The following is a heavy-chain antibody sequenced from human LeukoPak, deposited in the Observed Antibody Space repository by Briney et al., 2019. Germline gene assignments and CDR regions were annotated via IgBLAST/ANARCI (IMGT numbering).Heavy chain of an antibody. Sequence: TSETLSLTCKGSGYPIGLDYYGVWIRQAPGRGLQWIGGFHRGRIQYNSALNSRVTISIDSSKNQFSLRMWPVTAADTAFYFCARAPSSYESGNGYPNLGWLDPWGQGALVTVSS. CDR3: ARAPSSYESGNGYPNLGWLDP. CDR1: GYPIGLDYY. CDR2: FHRGRI. J-gene: IGHJ5*02. V-gene: IGHV4-38-2*02. D-gene: IGHD5-24*01.